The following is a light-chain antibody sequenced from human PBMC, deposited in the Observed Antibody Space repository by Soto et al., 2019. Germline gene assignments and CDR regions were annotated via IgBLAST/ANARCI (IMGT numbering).Light chain of an antibody. V-gene: IGKV2-30*02. J-gene: IGKJ5*01. CDR1: QILVHSDGIAY. CDR3: AQGTLWPIT. Sequence: VVMTQSTLSLPVTLGQPSSISCRSNQILVHSDGIAYFSWFQQRPGRSPRRLIYKVSNRDSGVPARFSGSGSGTDFALKISRVEAEDVGVYNCAQGTLWPITFGQGTRLEI. CDR2: KVS.